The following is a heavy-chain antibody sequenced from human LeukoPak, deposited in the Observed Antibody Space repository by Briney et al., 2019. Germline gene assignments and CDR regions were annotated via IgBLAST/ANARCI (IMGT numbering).Heavy chain of an antibody. V-gene: IGHV3-23*01. D-gene: IGHD4-17*01. CDR3: ARAQRGGMTTVTIIDY. CDR1: RFTFSSYA. CDR2: ISGSGAGT. Sequence: GGSLRLSCAASRFTFSSYAMSWVRQAPGKGLEWVSGISGSGAGTYYADSVKGRFTISRDNSKNTLYLQMNSLRAEDTAVYYCARAQRGGMTTVTIIDYWGQGTLVTVSS. J-gene: IGHJ4*02.